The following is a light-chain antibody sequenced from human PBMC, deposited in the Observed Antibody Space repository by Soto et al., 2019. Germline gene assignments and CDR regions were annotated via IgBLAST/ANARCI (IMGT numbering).Light chain of an antibody. J-gene: IGKJ5*01. V-gene: IGKV3-20*01. Sequence: IVLTHSPATVSLSPGEIATLSCRASQGVSSSYLAWYQQKPGQAPRLLIYGASSRATGIPDRFSGSGSGTDFTLTISRLEPEDFATYFCQQLNSYPQTFGQGTRLEIK. CDR2: GAS. CDR1: QGVSSSY. CDR3: QQLNSYPQT.